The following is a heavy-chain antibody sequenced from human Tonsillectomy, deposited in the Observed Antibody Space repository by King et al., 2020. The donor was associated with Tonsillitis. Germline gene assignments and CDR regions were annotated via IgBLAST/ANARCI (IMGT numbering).Heavy chain of an antibody. D-gene: IGHD5-24*01. J-gene: IGHJ5*02. CDR1: GYSFTSYG. Sequence: LQMVQSGPEVKKPGASVKVSCKASGYSFTSYGIIWVRQAPGQGLEWMGWIRVYNGNTNYAQKFQGRVTMTTDTSTSTAYMELRSLRSDDTAVYFCARDPGMPTNNWFDPWGQGTLVTVSS. CDR2: IRVYNGNT. V-gene: IGHV1-18*01. CDR3: ARDPGMPTNNWFDP.